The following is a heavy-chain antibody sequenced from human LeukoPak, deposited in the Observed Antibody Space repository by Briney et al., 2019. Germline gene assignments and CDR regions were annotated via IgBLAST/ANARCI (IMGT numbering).Heavy chain of an antibody. CDR1: GYTFTSYD. CDR3: ARVDYGGHSDFDYFDY. CDR2: ISAYNGNT. J-gene: IGHJ4*02. Sequence: ASVKVSCKASGYTFTSYDINWVRQAPGRGLEWMGWISAYNGNTNYAQNLQGRVTMTTDTSTSTAYMELRSLRSDDTAVYYCARVDYGGHSDFDYFDYWGQGTLVTVSS. V-gene: IGHV1-18*01. D-gene: IGHD4-23*01.